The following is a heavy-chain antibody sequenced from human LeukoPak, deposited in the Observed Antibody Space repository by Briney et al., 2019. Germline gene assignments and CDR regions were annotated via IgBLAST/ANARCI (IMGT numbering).Heavy chain of an antibody. CDR3: ARLRSGYSYGYLDYYMDV. CDR1: GYSFTSYW. J-gene: IGHJ6*03. V-gene: IGHV5-51*01. CDR2: IYPGDSDT. D-gene: IGHD5-18*01. Sequence: TPGESLKISCKGPGYSFTSYWIGWVRQMPGKGLEWMGTIYPGDSDTRYSPSFQGQVTISADKSISTAYLQWSSLKASDTAMYYCARLRSGYSYGYLDYYMDVWGKGTTVTVSS.